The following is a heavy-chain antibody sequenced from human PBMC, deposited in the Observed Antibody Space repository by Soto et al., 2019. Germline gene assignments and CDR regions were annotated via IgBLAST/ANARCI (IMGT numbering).Heavy chain of an antibody. CDR2: INPSGGST. CDR1: GYTFTSYY. J-gene: IGHJ6*02. Sequence: AVKVSCKASGYTFTSYYMHWVRQAPGQGLEWMGIINPSGGSTSYAQKFQGRVTMTRDTSTSTVYMELSSLRSEDTAVYYCAREWAGDSQYYYGMDVWGQGTKVTVSS. CDR3: AREWAGDSQYYYGMDV. D-gene: IGHD7-27*01. V-gene: IGHV1-46*01.